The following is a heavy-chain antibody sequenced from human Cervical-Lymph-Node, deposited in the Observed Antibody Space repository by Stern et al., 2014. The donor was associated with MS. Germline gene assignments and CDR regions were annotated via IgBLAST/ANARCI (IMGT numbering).Heavy chain of an antibody. CDR2: INPNGGIT. D-gene: IGHD2-8*01. Sequence: QVQLVQSGAEVEKPGASVKVSCKASGYTFTSYYMHWVRQAPGQGLEWMGIINPNGGITSYSQKFQGRVSMTRDTSSTTFYMEVSNLRSEDTAVYYCARGGTNKRYGMDVWGQGTTVTVSS. J-gene: IGHJ6*02. CDR3: ARGGTNKRYGMDV. V-gene: IGHV1-46*01. CDR1: GYTFTSYY.